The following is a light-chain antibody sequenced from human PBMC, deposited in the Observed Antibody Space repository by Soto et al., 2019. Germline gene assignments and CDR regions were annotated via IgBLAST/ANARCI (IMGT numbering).Light chain of an antibody. J-gene: IGKJ5*01. CDR2: DAF. Sequence: DIQFTQSPSSLSASVGDRITITCHASQDIGNYLNWYQQKPGKAPKLLIYDAFTLESGVPSRFSGSGSGTDFTFTISSLQPEDFATYYCQQYDNVPITFGQGTRLEIK. CDR3: QQYDNVPIT. CDR1: QDIGNY. V-gene: IGKV1-33*01.